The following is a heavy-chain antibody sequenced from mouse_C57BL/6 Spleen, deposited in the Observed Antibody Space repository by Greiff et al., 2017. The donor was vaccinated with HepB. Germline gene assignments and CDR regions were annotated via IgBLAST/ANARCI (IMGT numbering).Heavy chain of an antibody. CDR2: IHPSDSDT. Sequence: VQLQQPGAELVKPGASVKVSCKASGYTFTSYWMHWVKQRPGQGLEWIGRIHPSDSDTNYNQKFKGKATLTVDKSSSTAYMHLSSLTSEDSAVYYCAIGGSVYGSLLYYAMDYWGQGTSGTVSS. V-gene: IGHV1-74*01. CDR3: AIGGSVYGSLLYYAMDY. D-gene: IGHD1-1*01. CDR1: GYTFTSYW. J-gene: IGHJ4*01.